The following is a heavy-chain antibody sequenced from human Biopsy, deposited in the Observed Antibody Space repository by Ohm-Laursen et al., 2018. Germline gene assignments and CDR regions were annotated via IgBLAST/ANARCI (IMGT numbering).Heavy chain of an antibody. V-gene: IGHV3-23*01. CDR1: GFTLSDG. D-gene: IGHD3-9*01. Sequence: SLRLSCTATGFTLSDGMTWVRQAPGKGLEWVSSITADSGGIFYADSVRGRFTISRDNSKNTLYLQMNSLRAEDTAEYYCARHLRYNDYWGQGTLVTVSS. CDR2: ITADSGGI. J-gene: IGHJ4*02. CDR3: ARHLRYNDY.